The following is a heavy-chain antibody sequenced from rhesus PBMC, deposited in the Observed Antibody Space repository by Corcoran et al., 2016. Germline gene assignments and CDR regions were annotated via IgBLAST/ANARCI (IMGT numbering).Heavy chain of an antibody. CDR3: AKGTNSGAPDY. D-gene: IGHD5-24*01. J-gene: IGHJ4*01. V-gene: IGHV3-119*01. CDR2: ISGDGSST. Sequence: EVQLDESGGGLVQHGGSLRLHCVAACCTFNYYWLSWVRQAPGKGLEWVSCISGDGSSTNYADSVKGRFTISRENARDAVHLQMNFLTTEDTAVYFCAKGTNSGAPDYWGQGVLVTVSS. CDR1: CCTFNYYW.